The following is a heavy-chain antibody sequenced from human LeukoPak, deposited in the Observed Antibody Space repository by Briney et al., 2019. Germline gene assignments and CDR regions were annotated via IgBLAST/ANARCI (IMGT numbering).Heavy chain of an antibody. V-gene: IGHV4-61*02. Sequence: SQTLSLTCTVSGGSISSGSYYWSWIRQPAGKGPEWIGRIYTSGSTNYNPSLKSRVTISVDTSKNQFSLKLSSVTAADTAVYYCAGGGWSQFDYWGQGTLVTVSS. J-gene: IGHJ4*02. CDR2: IYTSGST. CDR3: AGGGWSQFDY. D-gene: IGHD6-19*01. CDR1: GGSISSGSYY.